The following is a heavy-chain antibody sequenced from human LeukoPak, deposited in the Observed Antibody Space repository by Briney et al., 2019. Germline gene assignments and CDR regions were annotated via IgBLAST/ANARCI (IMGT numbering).Heavy chain of an antibody. Sequence: PSETLSLTCTVSGGSISSYCWSWIRQPPGKGLEWIGYIYYSGSTNYNPSLKSRVTISVDTSKNQFSLKLSSVTAADTAVYYCARDKREGYSSSWYDWFDPWGQGTLVTVSS. V-gene: IGHV4-59*01. D-gene: IGHD6-13*01. J-gene: IGHJ5*02. CDR1: GGSISSYC. CDR3: ARDKREGYSSSWYDWFDP. CDR2: IYYSGST.